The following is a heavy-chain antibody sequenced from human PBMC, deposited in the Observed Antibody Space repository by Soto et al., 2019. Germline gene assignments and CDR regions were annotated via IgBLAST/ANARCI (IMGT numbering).Heavy chain of an antibody. D-gene: IGHD3-16*01. CDR2: ISVSGGST. V-gene: IGHV3-23*01. CDR1: GFTFSSYA. Sequence: EVQLLESGGGLVQPGGSLRLSCAASGFTFSSYAMSWVRQAPAKGLAWVSGISVSGGSTYYADSVKGRFTISRDNSKNTLYLQMNSLRAEDTAVYYCASNTRYDPPDYWGQGTLVTVSS. CDR3: ASNTRYDPPDY. J-gene: IGHJ4*02.